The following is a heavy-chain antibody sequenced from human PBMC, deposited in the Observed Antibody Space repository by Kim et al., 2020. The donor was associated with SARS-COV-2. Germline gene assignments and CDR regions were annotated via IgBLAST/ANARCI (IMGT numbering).Heavy chain of an antibody. CDR3: ARRGSLGSPRYYFDY. J-gene: IGHJ4*02. Sequence: SETLSLTCTVSGGSISSGGYYWSWIRQHPGKGLEWIGYIYYSGSTYYNPSLKSRVTISVDTSKNQFSLKLSSVTAADTAVYYCARRGSLGSPRYYFDYWGQGTLVTVSS. CDR2: IYYSGST. CDR1: GGSISSGGYY. V-gene: IGHV4-31*03. D-gene: IGHD2-15*01.